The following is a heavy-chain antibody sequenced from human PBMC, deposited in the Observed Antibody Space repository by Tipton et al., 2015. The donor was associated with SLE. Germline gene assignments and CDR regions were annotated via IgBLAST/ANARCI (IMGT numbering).Heavy chain of an antibody. J-gene: IGHJ3*02. CDR3: ARLDFWSGPPDAFDI. D-gene: IGHD3-3*01. V-gene: IGHV4-59*01. CDR1: GGSISSYY. Sequence: PGLVKPSETLSLTCTVSGGSISSYYWSWIRQPPGKGLEWIGYIYYSGSTNYNPALKSRVTISVDTSKNQFSLKLSSVTAADTAVYYCARLDFWSGPPDAFDIWGQGTMVTVSS. CDR2: IYYSGST.